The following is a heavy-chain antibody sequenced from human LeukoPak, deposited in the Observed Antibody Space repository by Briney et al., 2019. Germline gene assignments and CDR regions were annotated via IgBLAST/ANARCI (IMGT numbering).Heavy chain of an antibody. Sequence: GGSLRLSCAASGFTFSNYWMHWVRQATGKGLVWVSRLDTDGSDTSYADSVKGRFTISRDNAKNTLYLQMNNLRAEDTAMYYCAKDHFRKVVRGVSDYWGQGTLVTVSS. V-gene: IGHV3-74*01. CDR3: AKDHFRKVVRGVSDY. CDR2: LDTDGSDT. J-gene: IGHJ4*02. D-gene: IGHD3-10*01. CDR1: GFTFSNYW.